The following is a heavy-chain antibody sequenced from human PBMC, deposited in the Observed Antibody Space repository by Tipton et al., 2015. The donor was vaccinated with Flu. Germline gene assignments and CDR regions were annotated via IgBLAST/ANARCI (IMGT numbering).Heavy chain of an antibody. D-gene: IGHD1-1*01. CDR1: GFTFSSYS. J-gene: IGHJ5*02. CDR2: ISSSSSYI. CDR3: ARDGALTRYNGNAGTAGGWFDP. Sequence: AASGFTFSSYSMNWVRQAPGKGLEWVSSISSSSSYIYYADSVKGRFTISRDNAKNSLYLQMNSLRAEDTAVYYCARDGALTRYNGNAGTAGGWFDPWGQGTLVTVSS. V-gene: IGHV3-21*01.